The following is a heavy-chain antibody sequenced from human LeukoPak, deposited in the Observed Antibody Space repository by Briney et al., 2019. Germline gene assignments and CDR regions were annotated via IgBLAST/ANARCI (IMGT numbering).Heavy chain of an antibody. CDR2: IYYSGST. CDR1: GGSISSYY. V-gene: IGHV4-59*01. J-gene: IGHJ4*02. CDR3: ARHPFATPFDH. Sequence: SETLSLTCTVSGGSISSYYWSWIRQPPGKGLEWIGYIYYSGSTNYNPSLKSRVTISVDTSKNQFSLKLSSVTAADTAVYYCARHPFATPFDHWGRGILVTVSS. D-gene: IGHD2-15*01.